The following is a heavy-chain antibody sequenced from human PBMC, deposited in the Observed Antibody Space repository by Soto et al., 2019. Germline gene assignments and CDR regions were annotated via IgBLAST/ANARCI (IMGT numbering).Heavy chain of an antibody. Sequence: EVQLLESGGGLVQPGGSLRLSCAVSGFIISDYGVTWVRQAPGKGLEWVSGFSGGGGGTFYADSVKGRFTISRDDPKNTAYLQMNSLGAVDTAVYYCVRWNGFGDRWGQGTLVTVSS. V-gene: IGHV3-23*01. J-gene: IGHJ5*02. CDR1: GFIISDYG. CDR2: FSGGGGGT. D-gene: IGHD1-1*01. CDR3: VRWNGFGDR.